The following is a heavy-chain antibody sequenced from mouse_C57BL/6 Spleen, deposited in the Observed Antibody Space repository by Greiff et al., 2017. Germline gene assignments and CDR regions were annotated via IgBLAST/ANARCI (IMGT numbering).Heavy chain of an antibody. V-gene: IGHV5-9*01. J-gene: IGHJ2*01. Sequence: EVMLVQSGGGLVKPGGSLKLSCAASGFTFSSYTMSWVRQTPEKRLEWVATISGGGGNTYYPDSVKGRFTISRDNAKNTLYLQLSRLRSEDTALYYCARRNLYYFGYWGQGTTLAVSS. CDR2: ISGGGGNT. CDR3: ARRNLYYFGY. CDR1: GFTFSSYT.